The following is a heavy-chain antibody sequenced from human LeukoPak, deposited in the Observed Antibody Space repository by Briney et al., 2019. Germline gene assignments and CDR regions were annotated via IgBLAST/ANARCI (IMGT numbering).Heavy chain of an antibody. Sequence: SETLSLTCTVSGGPITSHYRSWIRQPPGKGLEWIGYVSFSGTTKYSPSLNNRVTISRDTSQNQFFLRLNSVTAADTAVYFCARSRVSGSYLDYHSGMDVWGQGTTVIVSS. V-gene: IGHV4-59*11. CDR3: ARSRVSGSYLDYHSGMDV. CDR1: GGPITSHY. CDR2: VSFSGTT. D-gene: IGHD1-26*01. J-gene: IGHJ6*02.